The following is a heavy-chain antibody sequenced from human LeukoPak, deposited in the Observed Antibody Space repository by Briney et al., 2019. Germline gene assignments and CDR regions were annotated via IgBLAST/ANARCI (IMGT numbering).Heavy chain of an antibody. CDR3: ARDPDMVRGVNFDY. CDR1: ELTFSSHW. J-gene: IGHJ4*02. D-gene: IGHD3-10*01. CDR2: INQDGSEK. V-gene: IGHV3-7*03. Sequence: GGSLRLSCAASELTFSSHWMNWVRQAPGKGLEWVANINQDGSEKYYVDSVKGRFTISRDNTKNSLYLQMNSLRAEDTAVYYCARDPDMVRGVNFDYWGQGTLVTVSS.